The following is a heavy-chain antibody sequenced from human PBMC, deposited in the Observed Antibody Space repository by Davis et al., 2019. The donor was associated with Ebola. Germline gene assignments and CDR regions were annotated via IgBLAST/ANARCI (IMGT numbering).Heavy chain of an antibody. CDR1: GFTLSHYN. CDR2: TRSDGSGE. Sequence: PGGSLRLSCAASGFTLSHYNMYWVRQGPGKGLEWVAITRSDGSGEFHADSVKGRFTVSRDNSMNTLYLQMNSLRAEDTGVYYCARGNYGLDVWGQGTTVAVSS. CDR3: ARGNYGLDV. J-gene: IGHJ6*02. V-gene: IGHV3-30*07.